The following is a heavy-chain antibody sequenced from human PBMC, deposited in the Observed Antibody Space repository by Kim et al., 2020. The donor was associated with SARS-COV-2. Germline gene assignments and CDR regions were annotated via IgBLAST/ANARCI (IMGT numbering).Heavy chain of an antibody. V-gene: IGHV4-39*07. D-gene: IGHD3-10*01. CDR3: ARDGSGNYYNLGFDY. J-gene: IGHJ4*02. CDR1: GGSISSSSYY. CDR2: IYYSGST. Sequence: SETLSLTCTVSGGSISSSSYYWGWIRQPPGKGLEWIGSIYYSGSTYYNPSLKSRVTISVDTSKNQFSLKLSSVTAADTAVYYCARDGSGNYYNLGFDYWGQGALVTVSS.